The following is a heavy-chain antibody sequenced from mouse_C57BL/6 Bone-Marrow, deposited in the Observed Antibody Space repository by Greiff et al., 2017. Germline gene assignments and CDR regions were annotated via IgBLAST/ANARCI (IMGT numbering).Heavy chain of an antibody. Sequence: QVQLQQPGAELVKPGASVKMSCKASGYTFTSYWITWVKQRPGQGLEWIGDIYPGSGSTNYNEKFKSKATLTVDTSSSTAYMQLSSLTSEDSAVYYCARRTQLLRYPLAYWGQGTLVTVSA. CDR2: IYPGSGST. CDR1: GYTFTSYW. V-gene: IGHV1-55*01. J-gene: IGHJ3*01. CDR3: ARRTQLLRYPLAY. D-gene: IGHD1-1*01.